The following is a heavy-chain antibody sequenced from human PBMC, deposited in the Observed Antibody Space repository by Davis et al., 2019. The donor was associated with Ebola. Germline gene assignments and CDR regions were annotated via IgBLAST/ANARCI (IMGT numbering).Heavy chain of an antibody. CDR2: INPSGGST. V-gene: IGHV1-46*01. Sequence: AASVKVSCKASGYTFTSYYMHWVRQAPGQGLEWMGIINPSGGSTSYAQKFQGRVTMTTDTSTSTAYMELRSLRSDDTAVYYCAREGYCSSTSCRYYYYGMDVWGQGTTVTVSS. CDR1: GYTFTSYY. D-gene: IGHD2-2*01. J-gene: IGHJ6*02. CDR3: AREGYCSSTSCRYYYYGMDV.